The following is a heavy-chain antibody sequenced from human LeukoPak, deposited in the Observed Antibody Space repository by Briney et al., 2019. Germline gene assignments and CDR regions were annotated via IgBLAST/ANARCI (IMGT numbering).Heavy chain of an antibody. CDR1: GFTFSSYS. Sequence: GGSLRLSCAASGFTFSSYSMNWVRQAPGKGLEWVSSISSSSSYIYYADSVKGRFTISRDNAKNSLYLQMNSLRAEDTAAYYCASLAGDGYFDYWGQGTLVTVSS. CDR3: ASLAGDGYFDY. V-gene: IGHV3-21*01. CDR2: ISSSSSYI. J-gene: IGHJ4*02. D-gene: IGHD3-16*01.